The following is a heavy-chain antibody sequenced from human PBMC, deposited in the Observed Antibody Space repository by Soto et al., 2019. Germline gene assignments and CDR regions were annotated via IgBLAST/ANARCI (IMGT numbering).Heavy chain of an antibody. CDR1: GFTFRSYA. V-gene: IGHV3-23*01. CDR3: AKDLRKEGDWPDY. Sequence: EEQLLESGGGLVQPGGSLRLSCAASGFTFRSYAMGWVRQAPGKGLEWVSTINGRGDATYYADSVRGRFTISRDNSKDTLYLQMDSLRAEDTAMYYCAKDLRKEGDWPDYWGQGTLVTVSS. J-gene: IGHJ4*02. D-gene: IGHD2-21*02. CDR2: INGRGDAT.